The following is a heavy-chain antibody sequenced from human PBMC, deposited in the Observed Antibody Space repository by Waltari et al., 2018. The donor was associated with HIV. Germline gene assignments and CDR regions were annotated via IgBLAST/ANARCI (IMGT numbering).Heavy chain of an antibody. J-gene: IGHJ4*02. CDR2: IYTSGST. V-gene: IGHV4-61*02. Sequence: QVQLQESGPGLVKPSQTLSLTCTVSGGSISSGSYYWSWIRQPAGKGLEWIGRIYTSGSTNYNPSLKSRVTISVDTSKNQFSLKLSSVTAADTAVYYCAREGDDSSGSRFDYWGQGTLVTVSS. CDR3: AREGDDSSGSRFDY. D-gene: IGHD3-22*01. CDR1: GGSISSGSYY.